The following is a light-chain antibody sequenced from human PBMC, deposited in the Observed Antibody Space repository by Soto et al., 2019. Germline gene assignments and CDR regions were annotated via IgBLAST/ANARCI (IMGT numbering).Light chain of an antibody. CDR3: QQYHSSRLT. CDR1: QYISGW. Sequence: DIQMTQSPSTLSASVGDRVTITCRASQYISGWLAWYQQKPGKAPILLIYDGSSLQSGVPSRFIGSGSGTEFTLTINSLQTEDFATYYCQQYHSSRLTFGHGTKVEIK. V-gene: IGKV1-5*01. J-gene: IGKJ3*01. CDR2: DGS.